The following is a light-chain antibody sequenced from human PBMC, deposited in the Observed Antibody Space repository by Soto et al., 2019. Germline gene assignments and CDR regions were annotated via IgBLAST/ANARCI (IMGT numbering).Light chain of an antibody. J-gene: IGKJ2*01. CDR2: GAS. CDR1: QSVSSD. CDR3: QQYNDSPPYT. Sequence: DIVMTQSPATLSVSPGERATLSCRASQSVSSDLAWYQQKPGQAPRLLIYGASTRATGIPTRFSGSGSGTEFTLTISSLQSEDFAVYYCQQYNDSPPYTFGHGTRLEIK. V-gene: IGKV3-15*01.